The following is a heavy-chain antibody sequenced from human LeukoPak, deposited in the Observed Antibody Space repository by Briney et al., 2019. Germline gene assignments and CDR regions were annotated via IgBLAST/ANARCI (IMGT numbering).Heavy chain of an antibody. CDR1: GFTLGSHD. J-gene: IGHJ4*02. D-gene: IGHD5-12*01. V-gene: IGHV3-13*01. Sequence: GGSLRLSCTASGFTLGSHDMHWVRQSPGQGLECGAAVSSGFHAFFADSVQGRFTVSREDARNSLYLQMNSLRAEDTALYYCAKDGGSGYDYNFDSWGQGTLVTVSS. CDR3: AKDGGSGYDYNFDS. CDR2: VSSGFHA.